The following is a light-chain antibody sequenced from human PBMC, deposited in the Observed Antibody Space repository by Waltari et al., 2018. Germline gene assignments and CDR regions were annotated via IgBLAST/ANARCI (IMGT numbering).Light chain of an antibody. CDR1: SRDVGNYKW. CDR2: DVS. Sequence: QSALTQPAAVSGSPGQSITISCTGTSRDVGNYKWPSWYQQHPGKAPKVVIFDVSYRPSGVSNRFSGSKSGNTASLTISGLQAEDEADYYCTSYTSSHSLVFGTGTKVTVL. CDR3: TSYTSSHSLV. V-gene: IGLV2-14*03. J-gene: IGLJ1*01.